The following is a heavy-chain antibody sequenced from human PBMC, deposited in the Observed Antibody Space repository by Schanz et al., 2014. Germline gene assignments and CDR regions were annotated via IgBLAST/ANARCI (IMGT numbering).Heavy chain of an antibody. CDR3: ARPRCDYGEVDY. J-gene: IGHJ4*02. CDR1: GFTFRDYY. CDR2: IWNNGVTK. Sequence: VQLLESGGGLVQPGGSLRLSCAASGFTFRDYYMSWIRQAPGKGPEWVAVIWNNGVTKYYADSVRGRFTISRDRFQNTLYLRMSSLRAEDTAVYYCARPRCDYGEVDYWGQGTLVTVSS. V-gene: IGHV3-33*08. D-gene: IGHD4-17*01.